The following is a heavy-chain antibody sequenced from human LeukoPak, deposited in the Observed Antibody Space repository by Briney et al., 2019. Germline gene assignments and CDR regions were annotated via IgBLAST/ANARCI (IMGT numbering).Heavy chain of an antibody. J-gene: IGHJ4*02. CDR3: ARAGMATILY. CDR2: INHSGST. CDR1: GGSFSGYY. V-gene: IGHV4-34*01. D-gene: IGHD5-24*01. Sequence: SGTLSLTCAVYGGSFSGYYWSWIRQPPGKGLEWIGEINHSGSTNYNPSLKSRVTISVDTSKNQFSLKLSSVTAADTAVYYCARAGMATILYWGQGTLVTVSS.